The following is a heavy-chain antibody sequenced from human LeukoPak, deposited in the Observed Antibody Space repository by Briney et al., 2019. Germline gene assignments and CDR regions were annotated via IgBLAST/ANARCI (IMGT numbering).Heavy chain of an antibody. CDR3: ARDRFLWPLDY. V-gene: IGHV3-48*01. D-gene: IGHD2/OR15-2a*01. Sequence: PGGSLRLSCAGSGFTFSSYSMNWVRQAPGKGLEWVSYISSSSSTIYYADSVKGRFTISRDNAKNSLYLQMNSLRAEDTAVYYCARDRFLWPLDYWGQGTLVTVSS. J-gene: IGHJ4*02. CDR2: ISSSSSTI. CDR1: GFTFSSYS.